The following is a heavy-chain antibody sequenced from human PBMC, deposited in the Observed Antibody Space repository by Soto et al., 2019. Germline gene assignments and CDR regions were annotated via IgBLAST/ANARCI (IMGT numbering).Heavy chain of an antibody. CDR2: ISSSGSTI. Sequence: PWGSLRLSCAASGFTFSSYEMNWVRQAPGKGLEWVSYISSSGSTIYYADSVKGRFTISRDNAKNSLYLQMNSLRAEDTAVYYCARGESYSYGYGTLKYNWFDPWGQGTLVTVSS. CDR1: GFTFSSYE. V-gene: IGHV3-48*03. D-gene: IGHD5-18*01. J-gene: IGHJ5*02. CDR3: ARGESYSYGYGTLKYNWFDP.